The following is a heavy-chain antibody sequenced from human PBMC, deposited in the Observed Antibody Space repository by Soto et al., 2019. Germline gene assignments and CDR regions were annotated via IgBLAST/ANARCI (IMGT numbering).Heavy chain of an antibody. V-gene: IGHV4-59*01. CDR2: IYYSGST. Sequence: LSLTCTVSGGSISSYYWSWIRQPPGKGLEWIGYIYYSGSTNYNPSLKSRVTISVDTSKNQFSLKLSSVTAADTAVYYCARASGYYGSGSYLDWFDPRGQGTLVTVSS. D-gene: IGHD3-10*01. CDR1: GGSISSYY. J-gene: IGHJ5*02. CDR3: ARASGYYGSGSYLDWFDP.